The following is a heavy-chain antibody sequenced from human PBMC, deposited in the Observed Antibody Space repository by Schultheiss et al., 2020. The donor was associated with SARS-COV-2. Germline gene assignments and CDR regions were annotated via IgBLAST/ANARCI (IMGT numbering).Heavy chain of an antibody. V-gene: IGHV3-30-3*01. D-gene: IGHD5-24*01. CDR2: ISYDGSNK. Sequence: GGSLRLSCAASGFTFSSYAMHWVRQAPGKGLEWVAVISYDGSNKYYADSVKGRFTISRDNSKNTLYLQMNSLRAEDTAVYYCARAGGYTSFDPWGQGTLVTVSS. CDR3: ARAGGYTSFDP. CDR1: GFTFSSYA. J-gene: IGHJ5*02.